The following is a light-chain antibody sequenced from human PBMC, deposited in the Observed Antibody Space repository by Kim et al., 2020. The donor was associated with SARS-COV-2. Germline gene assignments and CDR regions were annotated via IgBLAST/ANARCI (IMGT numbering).Light chain of an antibody. CDR2: DAF. J-gene: IGKJ2*01. CDR3: QQYGGSPYT. Sequence: ETVLTQSPGTLSLSPGERATLSCRASQSLISTYLAWYQQKRGQPPRLLIYDAFTRATGIPDRFSGSGSGTDFTLIINRLEPEDSGVYYCQQYGGSPYTFGQGTKLEI. V-gene: IGKV3-20*01. CDR1: QSLISTY.